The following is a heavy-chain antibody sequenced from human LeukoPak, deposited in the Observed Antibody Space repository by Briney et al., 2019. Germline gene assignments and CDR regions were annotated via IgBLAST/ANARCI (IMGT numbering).Heavy chain of an antibody. Sequence: SQTLSLTCAISGDSVSSDTAAWNWIRQSPSRGLEWLGRTYYRSGWYNDYAVSVKSRITINPDTSKNQFSLQLTSVTPEDTALYYCARAKTVAAYYFDYWGQGTLVTVSS. D-gene: IGHD4-23*01. V-gene: IGHV6-1*01. CDR2: TYYRSGWYN. J-gene: IGHJ4*02. CDR3: ARAKTVAAYYFDY. CDR1: GDSVSSDTAA.